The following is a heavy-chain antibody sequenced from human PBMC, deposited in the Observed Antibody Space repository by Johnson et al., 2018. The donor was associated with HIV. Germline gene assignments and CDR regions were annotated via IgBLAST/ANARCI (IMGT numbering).Heavy chain of an antibody. CDR1: GFIFNDYV. CDR2: VNWNGGSK. Sequence: VQLVESGGGMVRPGGSLRLSCAASGFIFNDYVMNWVRQAPGKGLEWVSGVNWNGGSKYYADSAKGRFTISRDNSKNTLYLQMNSLRAEDTAVHYCAKVRYYDRDAFDIWGPGTLVTVSP. CDR3: AKVRYYDRDAFDI. V-gene: IGHV3-23*04. J-gene: IGHJ3*02. D-gene: IGHD3-22*01.